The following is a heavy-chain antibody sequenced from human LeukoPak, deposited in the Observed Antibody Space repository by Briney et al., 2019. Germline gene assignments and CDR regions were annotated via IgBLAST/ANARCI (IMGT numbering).Heavy chain of an antibody. CDR1: GFTFNAYS. Sequence: GGSLRLSCAASGFTFNAYSMNWVRQAPGKGLEWVSSISSSGDYIYYADSLKGRFTISRDNAKNSLFLQMNSLRAEDTAVYYCARDGVPAYYYAMDVWGQGTTVTVSS. D-gene: IGHD3-16*01. CDR3: ARDGVPAYYYAMDV. V-gene: IGHV3-21*01. CDR2: ISSSGDYI. J-gene: IGHJ6*02.